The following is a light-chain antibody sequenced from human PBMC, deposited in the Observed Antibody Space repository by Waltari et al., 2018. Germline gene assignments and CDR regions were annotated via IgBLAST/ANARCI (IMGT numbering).Light chain of an antibody. CDR2: WAS. CDR1: QSVLYSSNNKNC. J-gene: IGKJ1*01. CDR3: HQYYSSPWT. Sequence: DIVMTQSPDSLAVSLGERATINCKSSQSVLYSSNNKNCLAWYQQKPGQAPKLLIYWASTRESGVPDRFSGSGSGTDFTLTISSLQAEDVAVYYCHQYYSSPWTFGQGTKVEI. V-gene: IGKV4-1*01.